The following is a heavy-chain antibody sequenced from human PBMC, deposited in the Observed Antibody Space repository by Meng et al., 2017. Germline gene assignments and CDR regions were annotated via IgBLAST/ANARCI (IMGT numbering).Heavy chain of an antibody. CDR1: GGSISSYY. Sequence: ESLKISCPVSGGSISSYYWSCIRQPPGKGLEWIGYIYYSGSTNYNPSLKSRVTISVDTSKNQFTLKLSSVTAADTAVYYCARSFSLTGYYRGLFFDYWGQGTLVTVSS. CDR2: IYYSGST. J-gene: IGHJ4*02. CDR3: ARSFSLTGYYRGLFFDY. V-gene: IGHV4-59*01. D-gene: IGHD3-9*01.